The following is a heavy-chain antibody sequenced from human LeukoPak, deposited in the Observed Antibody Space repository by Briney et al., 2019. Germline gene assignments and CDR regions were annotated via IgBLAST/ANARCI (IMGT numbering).Heavy chain of an antibody. CDR1: GFTFSSYW. Sequence: GGSLRLSCAVSGFTFSSYWMTWVRQAPGKGLEWVANIKQDGSEKYYVDSEKGRFTISRDNAKNSLYLQMNSLRAEDTAVYYCARGKYYFDYWGQGTLVTVSS. V-gene: IGHV3-7*04. CDR2: IKQDGSEK. J-gene: IGHJ4*02. CDR3: ARGKYYFDY.